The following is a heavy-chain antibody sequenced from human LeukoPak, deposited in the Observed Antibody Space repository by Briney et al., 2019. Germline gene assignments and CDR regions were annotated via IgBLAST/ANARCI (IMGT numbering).Heavy chain of an antibody. J-gene: IGHJ6*02. CDR3: AKGLYDSSGSYYYGMDV. CDR1: GFTFSSYA. D-gene: IGHD3-22*01. Sequence: GGSLRLSCAASGFTFSSYAMSWVRQAPGKGLEWVSAISGSGGSTYYADSVKGRFTVSRDNSKNTLYLRMNSLRAEDTAVYYCAKGLYDSSGSYYYGMDVWGQGTTVTVSS. V-gene: IGHV3-23*01. CDR2: ISGSGGST.